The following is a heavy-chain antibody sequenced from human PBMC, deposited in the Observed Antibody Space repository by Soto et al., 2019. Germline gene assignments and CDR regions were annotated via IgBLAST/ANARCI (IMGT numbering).Heavy chain of an antibody. D-gene: IGHD6-6*01. CDR1: GYTFTGYY. CDR2: INPKTGHT. Sequence: ASVKISSRTSGYTFTGYYLNWGRQATGRGFEWAGWINPKTGHTHNEQKFQARVTMPTDTSISTGYMELSGLKSDDTAVNPCVTGDHLVRWGQGTRVTVSS. V-gene: IGHV1-2*02. CDR3: VTGDHLVR. J-gene: IGHJ4*02.